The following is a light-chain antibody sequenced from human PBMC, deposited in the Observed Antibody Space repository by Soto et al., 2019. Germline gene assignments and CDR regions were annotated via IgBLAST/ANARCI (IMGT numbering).Light chain of an antibody. CDR3: QMWDSSSVV. V-gene: IGLV3-21*04. CDR2: YDS. J-gene: IGLJ2*01. Sequence: SYELTQPPSVSVAPGKTARITCGGNNIGSKSVHWYQQKPGQAPVLVIYYDSDRPSGIPERFSGSNSGNTATLTISRVEAGDEADYYCQMWDSSSVVFGAGTKLTVL. CDR1: NIGSKS.